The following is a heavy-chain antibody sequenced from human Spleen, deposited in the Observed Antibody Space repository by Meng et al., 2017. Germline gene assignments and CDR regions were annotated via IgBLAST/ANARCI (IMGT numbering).Heavy chain of an antibody. CDR2: INPKSGDT. Sequence: ASVKVSCKASGYTFPDYWLHWVRRAPGQGLEWMGRINPKSGDTHYAQRFQGRVTMTGDTSISTAYMELSGLTSDDTAVYYCARDEDISAAGYLFGDYWGHGTLVTVSS. CDR1: GYTFPDYW. D-gene: IGHD6-13*01. V-gene: IGHV1-2*06. CDR3: ARDEDISAAGYLFGDY. J-gene: IGHJ4*01.